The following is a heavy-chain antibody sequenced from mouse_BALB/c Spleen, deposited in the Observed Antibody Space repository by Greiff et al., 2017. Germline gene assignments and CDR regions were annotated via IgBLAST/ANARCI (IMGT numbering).Heavy chain of an antibody. CDR1: GYSFTSYW. CDR3: TRSGDDSAFAD. J-gene: IGHJ3*01. Sequence: QVQLQQPGAELVRPGASVKLSCKVSGYSFTSYWLYWVKLRPGQGLEWIGNIYPSDSYTNYNQKFKDKITLTVDKSSSTAYMLLSRPTSEDSAVYYCTRSGDDSAFADWGQGTLVTVSA. CDR2: IYPSDSYT. D-gene: IGHD3-3*01. V-gene: IGHV1-69*01.